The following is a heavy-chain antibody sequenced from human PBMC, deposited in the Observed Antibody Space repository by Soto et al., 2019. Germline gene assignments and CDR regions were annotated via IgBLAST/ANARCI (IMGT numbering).Heavy chain of an antibody. J-gene: IGHJ4*02. CDR1: GFTFSSYA. CDR2: ISGSGGST. CDR3: AKDPSGGSSYYFDY. V-gene: IGHV3-23*01. D-gene: IGHD2-15*01. Sequence: GGSLRLSCAASGFTFSSYAMSWVRQAPGKGLEWVSAISGSGGSTYYADSVKGRFTISRDNSKNTLYPQMNSLRAEDTAVYYCAKDPSGGSSYYFDYWGQGTLVTVSS.